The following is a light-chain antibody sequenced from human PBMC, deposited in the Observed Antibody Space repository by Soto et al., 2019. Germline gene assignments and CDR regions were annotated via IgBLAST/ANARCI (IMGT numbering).Light chain of an antibody. V-gene: IGLV2-23*02. CDR3: CSYAGSGTVV. Sequence: QSVLTQPASVSGSPGQSITISCTGTSSDVGSYNLVSWYQQHPGKAPKLMIYEVSKRPSGVSNRFSGSKSGNTASLTISGLQAEAEADYYCCSYAGSGTVVFGGGTKLTVL. CDR2: EVS. J-gene: IGLJ2*01. CDR1: SSDVGSYNL.